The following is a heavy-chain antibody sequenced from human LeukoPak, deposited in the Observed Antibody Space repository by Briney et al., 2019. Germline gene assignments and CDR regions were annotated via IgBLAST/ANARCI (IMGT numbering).Heavy chain of an antibody. CDR1: GFTFSRYW. J-gene: IGHJ4*02. D-gene: IGHD1-26*01. V-gene: IGHV3-7*05. Sequence: AGGSLRLSCAASGFTFSRYWMSWVRQAPGKGLEWVANIKQDGSEKYYVDSVKGRFTISRDNAKNSLYLQMNSLRAEDTAVYYCAREQWELPRGAYYFDYWGQGTLVTVSS. CDR2: IKQDGSEK. CDR3: AREQWELPRGAYYFDY.